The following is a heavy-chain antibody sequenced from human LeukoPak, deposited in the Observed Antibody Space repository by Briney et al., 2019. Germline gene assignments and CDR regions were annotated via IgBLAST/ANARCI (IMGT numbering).Heavy chain of an antibody. J-gene: IGHJ4*02. D-gene: IGHD3-10*01. CDR2: ISGSGDST. CDR3: TKWSGFGDD. CDR1: GFTFSSKS. Sequence: LPGGSLRLSCAASGFTFSSKSMTWVRQTPGKGLEWVSGISGSGDSTFYADSVKGRFTISRDNSRNTLYLQMSSLRPEDTAVYYCTKWSGFGDDWGQGTLVTVSS. V-gene: IGHV3-23*01.